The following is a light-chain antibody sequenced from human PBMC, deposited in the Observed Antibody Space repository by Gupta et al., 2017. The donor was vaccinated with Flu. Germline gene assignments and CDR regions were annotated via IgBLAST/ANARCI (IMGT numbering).Light chain of an antibody. V-gene: IGLV3-9*01. CDR3: PDSVSSNGV. CDR1: NIGSNS. J-gene: IGLJ3*02. CDR2: EDN. Sequence: ALGQTARSTCGGDNIGSNSVHWHQQTPGQAPLLISYEDNKRPSGLPDRFCGSNSGTTAPTNIDGAQAGEDAYYYCPDSVSSNGVFGGGTKLTVL.